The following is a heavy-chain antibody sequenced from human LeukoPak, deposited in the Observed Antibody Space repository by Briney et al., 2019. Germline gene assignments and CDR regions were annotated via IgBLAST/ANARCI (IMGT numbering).Heavy chain of an antibody. CDR3: ARTNPGYNFDY. Sequence: GGSLRLSCAASGFTFSSYAMSWVRQAPGKGLEWVSLISGSGGSTYYADSVKGRFTISRDDSRNTLYLQMNSLRAEDTAVYYCARTNPGYNFDYWGQGTLVTVSS. CDR2: ISGSGGST. CDR1: GFTFSSYA. J-gene: IGHJ4*02. V-gene: IGHV3-23*01. D-gene: IGHD5-18*01.